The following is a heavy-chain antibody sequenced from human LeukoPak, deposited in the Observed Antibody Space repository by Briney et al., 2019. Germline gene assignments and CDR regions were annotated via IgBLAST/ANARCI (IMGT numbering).Heavy chain of an antibody. CDR3: ARDPFGSSNFDY. J-gene: IGHJ4*02. CDR1: GFTFSSYS. D-gene: IGHD1-26*01. Sequence: GGSLRLSCAASGFTFSSYSMNWVRQAPGKGLEWGSAISSSSSYIYYADSVKGRFTISRDNAKNSLYLQMNSLRAEDTAVYYCARDPFGSSNFDYWGQGTLVTVSS. V-gene: IGHV3-21*01. CDR2: ISSSSSYI.